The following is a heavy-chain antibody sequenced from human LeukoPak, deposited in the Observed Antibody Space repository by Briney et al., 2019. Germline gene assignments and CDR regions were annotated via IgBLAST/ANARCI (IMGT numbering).Heavy chain of an antibody. CDR3: ARHARNILNAYDI. CDR2: IYYSGST. CDR1: GGSISSYY. V-gene: IGHV4-59*08. J-gene: IGHJ3*02. Sequence: SETLSLTCTVSGGSISSYYWSWIRQPPGKGLEWIAYIYYSGSTKYNPSLKSRVTISVDTSKNQFSLKLNSVTAADTVVYYCARHARNILNAYDIWGQGTMVTVSS. D-gene: IGHD2-2*02.